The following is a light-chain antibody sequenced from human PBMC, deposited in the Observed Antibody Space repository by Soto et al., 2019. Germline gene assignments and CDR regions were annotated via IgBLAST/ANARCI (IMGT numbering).Light chain of an antibody. CDR3: QQRSNWPHT. Sequence: EIVLTQSPATLSLSAGERATLSCRASQSVGSYLAWYQQTPGQAPRLLIFDASNRAMGVPGRFSGSGSGTDFTLTINSLEPDDFAVYYCQQRSNWPHTFGQGTRLGIK. CDR1: QSVGSY. CDR2: DAS. V-gene: IGKV3-11*01. J-gene: IGKJ5*01.